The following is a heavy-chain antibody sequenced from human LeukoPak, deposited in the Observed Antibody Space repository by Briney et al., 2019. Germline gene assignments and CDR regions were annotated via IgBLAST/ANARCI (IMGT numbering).Heavy chain of an antibody. CDR2: IIPIFGTA. CDR3: ASGGFDYYYDSSGYQTYYYYYMDV. V-gene: IGHV1-69*06. D-gene: IGHD3-22*01. Sequence: GASVKVSCKASGYTFTSYGISWVRQAPGQGLEWMGGIIPIFGTANYAQKFQGRVTITADKSTSTAYMELSSLRSEDTAVYYCASGGFDYYYDSSGYQTYYYYYMDVWGKGTTVTVSS. J-gene: IGHJ6*03. CDR1: GYTFTSYG.